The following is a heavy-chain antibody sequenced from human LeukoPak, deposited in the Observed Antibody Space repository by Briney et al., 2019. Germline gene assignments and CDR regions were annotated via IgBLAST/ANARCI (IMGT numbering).Heavy chain of an antibody. V-gene: IGHV4-34*01. J-gene: IGHJ4*02. CDR2: INHSGST. Sequence: SETLSLTCAVYGGSFSGYYWSWIRQPPGKGLEWIGEINHSGSTNYNPSLKSRVTISVDTSKNQFSLKLSSVTAADTAVYYCARVKVMVATIAPFDYWGQGTLVTVSS. CDR1: GGSFSGYY. CDR3: ARVKVMVATIAPFDY. D-gene: IGHD5-12*01.